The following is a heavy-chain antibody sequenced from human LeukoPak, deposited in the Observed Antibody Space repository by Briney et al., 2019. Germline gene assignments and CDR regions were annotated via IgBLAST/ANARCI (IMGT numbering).Heavy chain of an antibody. CDR2: IYTSGST. CDR3: ARDPGYYGSGTRGAFDI. Sequence: SETLSLTCTVSGGSIRSYYWSWIRQPAGKGLEWIGRIYTSGSTNYNPSFKSRVTMSVDTSKNQFSLKLSSVTTADTAVYYCARDPGYYGSGTRGAFDIWGQGTMVTVSS. V-gene: IGHV4-4*07. J-gene: IGHJ3*02. D-gene: IGHD3-10*01. CDR1: GGSIRSYY.